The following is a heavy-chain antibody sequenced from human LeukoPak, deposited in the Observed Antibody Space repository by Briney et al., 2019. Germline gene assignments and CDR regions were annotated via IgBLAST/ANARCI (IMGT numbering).Heavy chain of an antibody. J-gene: IGHJ4*02. CDR2: ISGSGDTT. Sequence: GGSLRLSCVASGFTFSSYAMSWVRQAPGKGLEWVSAISGSGDTTYYAGSVKDQFTISRDNSKNTLYLQMNSLRVEDTAVYYCAKDRWHRNAGYFDYWGQGTLVTVSS. V-gene: IGHV3-23*01. CDR3: AKDRWHRNAGYFDY. CDR1: GFTFSSYA. D-gene: IGHD5-24*01.